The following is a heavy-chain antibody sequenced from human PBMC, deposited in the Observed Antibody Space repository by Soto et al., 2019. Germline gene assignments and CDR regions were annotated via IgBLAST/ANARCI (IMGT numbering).Heavy chain of an antibody. CDR3: ARQSITIFGVVITAFDI. D-gene: IGHD3-3*01. J-gene: IGHJ3*02. CDR1: GYSFTSDW. Sequence: GESLKISCKGSGYSFTSDWIGWVRQMPGKGLEWMGIIYPGDSDTRYSPSFQGQVTISADKSISTAYLQWSSLKASDTAMYYCARQSITIFGVVITAFDIWGQGTMVTVSS. CDR2: IYPGDSDT. V-gene: IGHV5-51*01.